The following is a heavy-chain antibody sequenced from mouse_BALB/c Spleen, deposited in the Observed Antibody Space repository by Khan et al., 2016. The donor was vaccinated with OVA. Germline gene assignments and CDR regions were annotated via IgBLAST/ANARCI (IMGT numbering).Heavy chain of an antibody. CDR3: VRDGAYHRNDGWFAY. CDR1: GYTFTSYT. D-gene: IGHD2-14*01. V-gene: IGHV1-4*01. Sequence: VQLKESGAEPARPGASVKMSCKASGYTFTSYTIHWIKKRPGQGLEWIGYINPSNGYTNYNQKFKDKATLTTDKSSTTAYLQLSSLTSDDSAVYNCVRDGAYHRNDGWFAYWGQGTLVTVSA. J-gene: IGHJ3*01. CDR2: INPSNGYT.